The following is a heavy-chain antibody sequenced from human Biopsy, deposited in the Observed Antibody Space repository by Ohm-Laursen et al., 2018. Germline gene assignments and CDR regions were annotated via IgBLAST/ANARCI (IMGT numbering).Heavy chain of an antibody. CDR1: GDSVTKYY. CDR3: ARDSGILNYGNFKYYHYYGMDV. CDR2: SYYSVMT. D-gene: IGHD4-11*01. V-gene: IGHV4-59*02. Sequence: ILSLTCTVSGDSVTKYYWSWIRQPPGKGLEWIGHSYYSVMTNYNPSLQSRVSISVDTSRNQVSLTLSSVTAADTAVYYCARDSGILNYGNFKYYHYYGMDVWGQGTKVTVSS. J-gene: IGHJ6*02.